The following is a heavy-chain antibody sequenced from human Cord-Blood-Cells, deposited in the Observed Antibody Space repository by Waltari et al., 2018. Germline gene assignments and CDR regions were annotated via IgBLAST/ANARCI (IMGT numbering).Heavy chain of an antibody. D-gene: IGHD6-6*01. CDR1: GFTFSSYG. Sequence: QVQLVESGGGVVQPGGSLRLSCAASGFTFSSYGMHWVRQAPGKGLEWVAFIRYDGSNKHYADSVKGRFTISRDNSKNTLYLQMNSLRAEDTAVYYCAKDRSSIAAHDAFDIWGQGTMVTVSS. CDR2: IRYDGSNK. J-gene: IGHJ3*02. V-gene: IGHV3-30*02. CDR3: AKDRSSIAAHDAFDI.